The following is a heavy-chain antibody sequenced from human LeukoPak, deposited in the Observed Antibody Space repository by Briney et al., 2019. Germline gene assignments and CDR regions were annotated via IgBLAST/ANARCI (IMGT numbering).Heavy chain of an antibody. V-gene: IGHV3-23*01. Sequence: PGGSLRLSCAASGFTFSSYAMSWVRQAPGKGLEWVSAISGSGGSTYYADPVKGRFTISRDNSKNTLYLQMNSLRAEDTAVYYCAKRATSSGWGAPIDYWGQGALVTVSS. J-gene: IGHJ4*02. D-gene: IGHD6-19*01. CDR3: AKRATSSGWGAPIDY. CDR2: ISGSGGST. CDR1: GFTFSSYA.